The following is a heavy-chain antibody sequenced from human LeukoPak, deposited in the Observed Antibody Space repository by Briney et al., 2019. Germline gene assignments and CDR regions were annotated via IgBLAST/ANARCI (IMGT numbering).Heavy chain of an antibody. CDR2: MNPNNGNA. CDR3: ARGAWYNSAYTALHYFDY. D-gene: IGHD6-19*01. Sequence: GSSVKVSCKASGGTFSSYDINWVRQATGQGLEWMGWMNPNNGNAGYAQKFQDKVTMTRDTSISTAYMELSSLRSEDTAIYYCARGAWYNSAYTALHYFDYWGQGTLVTVSS. J-gene: IGHJ4*02. CDR1: GGTFSSYD. V-gene: IGHV1-8*02.